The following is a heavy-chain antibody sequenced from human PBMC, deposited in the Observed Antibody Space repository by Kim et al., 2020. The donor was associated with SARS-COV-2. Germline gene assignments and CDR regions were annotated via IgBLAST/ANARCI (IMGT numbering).Heavy chain of an antibody. V-gene: IGHV4-61*07. J-gene: IGHJ2*01. Sequence: TSPPSLKSRVTISLDTSNNRFSLKLNSVAAADTAVYYCARLTTSPWYFDLWGRGTLVTVSS. CDR3: ARLTTSPWYFDL.